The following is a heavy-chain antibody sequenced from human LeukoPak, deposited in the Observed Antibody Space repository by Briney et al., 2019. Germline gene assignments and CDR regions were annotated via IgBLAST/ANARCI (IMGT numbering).Heavy chain of an antibody. Sequence: GGSLRLSCAASGFTFSGYYMTWIRQAPGKGLEWVANIKEDGSEKYYVGSVKGRFTISRDNAKNSLYLQMNSLRAEDTAVYFCAGGSGWVTDSWGQGTLVTVSA. V-gene: IGHV3-7*01. D-gene: IGHD6-19*01. CDR2: IKEDGSEK. CDR1: GFTFSGYY. CDR3: AGGSGWVTDS. J-gene: IGHJ4*02.